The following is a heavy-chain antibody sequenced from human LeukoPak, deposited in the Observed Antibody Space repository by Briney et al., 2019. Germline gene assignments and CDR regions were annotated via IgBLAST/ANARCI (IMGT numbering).Heavy chain of an antibody. J-gene: IGHJ4*02. D-gene: IGHD2-2*03. Sequence: GGSLRLSCAVSGFTFITSWMTWVRQAPGKGLEWVGRIRSTPDGGAADYAAPVKGRFTISRDDSKNTLYLQMSSLRTEDTAVYYCATDLHFGYCTATSCAHYWGQGTLVTVSS. CDR2: IRSTPDGGAA. CDR1: GFTFITSW. V-gene: IGHV3-15*01. CDR3: ATDLHFGYCTATSCAHY.